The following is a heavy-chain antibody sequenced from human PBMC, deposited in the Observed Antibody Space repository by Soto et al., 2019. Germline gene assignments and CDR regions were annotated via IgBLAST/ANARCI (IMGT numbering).Heavy chain of an antibody. CDR2: INAGNGNT. J-gene: IGHJ4*02. CDR3: ARGDGYYYFDY. CDR1: GYTFTSYA. Sequence: QVQLVQSGAEVKKPGASVKVSCKASGYTFTSYAMHWVRQAPGQRLEWMGWINAGNGNTNYSQKFQGRVTITRDTSASTAYMELSSLRSEDTAVYYCARGDGYYYFDYWGQGTLVTVSS. V-gene: IGHV1-3*01. D-gene: IGHD3-22*01.